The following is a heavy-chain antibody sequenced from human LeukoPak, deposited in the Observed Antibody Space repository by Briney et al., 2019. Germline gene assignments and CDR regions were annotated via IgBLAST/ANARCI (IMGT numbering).Heavy chain of an antibody. CDR1: GGSISSSSYY. V-gene: IGHV4-39*01. CDR2: IYYSGST. D-gene: IGHD6-19*01. Sequence: SETLSLTCTVSGGSISSSSYYWGWIRQPPGKGLEWIGSIYYSGSTYYNPSLKSRATISVDTSKNQFSLKLSSVTAADTAVYYCASLGADGIAVAGTYLDYFDYWGQGTLVTVSS. J-gene: IGHJ4*02. CDR3: ASLGADGIAVAGTYLDYFDY.